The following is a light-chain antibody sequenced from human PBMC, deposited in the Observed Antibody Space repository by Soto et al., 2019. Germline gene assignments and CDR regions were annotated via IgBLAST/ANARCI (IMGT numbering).Light chain of an antibody. Sequence: DIQMTQSPSTLSASVGDRVTITCRASQTINSWLAWYQQKPGKAPKVLIYDASSLESGVPSRFSGSGSGTEFTLTISSLQPDDFATYYCQQYNSYSSWTFGQGTKVDIK. CDR3: QQYNSYSSWT. CDR1: QTINSW. CDR2: DAS. J-gene: IGKJ1*01. V-gene: IGKV1-5*01.